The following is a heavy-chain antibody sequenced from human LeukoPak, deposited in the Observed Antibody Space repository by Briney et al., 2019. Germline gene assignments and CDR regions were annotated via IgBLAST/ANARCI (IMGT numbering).Heavy chain of an antibody. CDR3: AKDKGYYGSGTYGDY. D-gene: IGHD3-10*01. Sequence: GGSLRLSCAASGFTFSSYAMSWVRQAPGKGLEWVSAISGSGGSTYYADSVKGRFTISRDNSKNTLYLQMNSLRAEDTAVYYCAKDKGYYGSGTYGDYWGQGTLVTVSS. J-gene: IGHJ4*02. CDR1: GFTFSSYA. V-gene: IGHV3-23*01. CDR2: ISGSGGST.